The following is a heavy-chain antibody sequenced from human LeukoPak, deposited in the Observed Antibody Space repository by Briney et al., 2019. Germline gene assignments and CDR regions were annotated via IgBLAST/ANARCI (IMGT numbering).Heavy chain of an antibody. D-gene: IGHD5-18*01. V-gene: IGHV1-18*01. CDR3: ARDRMDTGTYFDY. CDR2: ISTYNGNT. J-gene: IGHJ4*02. CDR1: GYTFTTYG. Sequence: GASVKVSCRSSGYTFTTYGITWVRQAPGQGLEWMGWISTYNGNTNYAQELQGRVTMTTDTSTSTAYMELRSLRSDDTAMYYCARDRMDTGTYFDYWGQGTLVTVSP.